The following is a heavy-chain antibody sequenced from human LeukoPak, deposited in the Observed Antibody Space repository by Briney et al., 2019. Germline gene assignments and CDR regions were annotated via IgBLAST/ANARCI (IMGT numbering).Heavy chain of an antibody. Sequence: GGSLRLSCAASGFTFNNYWMHWVRQAPGKGLVRVSRINSDESSTSYADSVKGRFTISRDNAKNTLYLQMNSLRAEDTAVYYCARHFGSRYYYDSSGYPEPNWFDPWGQGTLVTVSS. D-gene: IGHD3-22*01. CDR1: GFTFNNYW. V-gene: IGHV3-74*01. CDR3: ARHFGSRYYYDSSGYPEPNWFDP. J-gene: IGHJ5*02. CDR2: INSDESST.